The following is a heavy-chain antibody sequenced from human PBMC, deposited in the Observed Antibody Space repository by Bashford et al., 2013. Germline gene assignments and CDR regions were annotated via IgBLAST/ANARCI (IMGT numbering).Heavy chain of an antibody. J-gene: IGHJ4*02. CDR3: ARSRHNSGGPFDY. Sequence: SETLSLTCAVSSGSISSNYWGWIRQAPTGRGVEYIGSIHYSGSTYYSPSLLSRVTISVDTSKGQFSLKVNSVTAADTAVYYCARSRHNSGGPFDYWGQGTLVTVSS. CDR2: IHYSGST. V-gene: IGHV4-39*01. D-gene: IGHD5-12*01. CDR1: SGSISSNY.